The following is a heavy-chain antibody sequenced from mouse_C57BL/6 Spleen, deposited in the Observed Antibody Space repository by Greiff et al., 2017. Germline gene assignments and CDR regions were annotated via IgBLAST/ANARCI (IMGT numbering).Heavy chain of an antibody. CDR1: GYTFTSYW. Sequence: QVQLQQPGAELVMPGASVKLSCKASGYTFTSYWMHWVKQRPGQGLEWIGEIDPSDSYTNYNQKFKGKSTLTVDKSSSTAYMQLSSLTSEDSAVFYCARSDGNPYFDYWAQGTTLTVS. J-gene: IGHJ2*01. CDR2: IDPSDSYT. CDR3: ARSDGNPYFDY. V-gene: IGHV1-69*01. D-gene: IGHD2-1*01.